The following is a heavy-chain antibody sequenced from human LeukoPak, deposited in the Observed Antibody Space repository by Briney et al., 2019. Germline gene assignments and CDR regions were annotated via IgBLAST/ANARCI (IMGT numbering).Heavy chain of an antibody. V-gene: IGHV4-30-4*08. CDR3: ARGGYSGYGPYMDV. Sequence: SETLSLTCTVSGGSISSGDYYRSWIRQPPGKGLEWIGYIYYSGSTYYNPSLKSRVTISVDTSKNQFSLKLSSVTAADTAVYYCARGGYSGYGPYMDVWGKGTTVTVSS. CDR2: IYYSGST. J-gene: IGHJ6*03. CDR1: GGSISSGDYY. D-gene: IGHD5-12*01.